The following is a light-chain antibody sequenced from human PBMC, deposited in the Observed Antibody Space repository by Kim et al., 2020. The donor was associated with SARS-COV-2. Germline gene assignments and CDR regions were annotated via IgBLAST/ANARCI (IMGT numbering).Light chain of an antibody. Sequence: SITISCTGTSSDVGGYNYVSWSQQHPGKAPKLMIYDVSKRPSGVSNRFSGSKSGNTASLTISGLQAEDEADYYCSSYTSSSTSPLVFGGGTQLTVL. CDR3: SSYTSSSTSPLV. J-gene: IGLJ3*02. CDR1: SSDVGGYNY. V-gene: IGLV2-14*04. CDR2: DVS.